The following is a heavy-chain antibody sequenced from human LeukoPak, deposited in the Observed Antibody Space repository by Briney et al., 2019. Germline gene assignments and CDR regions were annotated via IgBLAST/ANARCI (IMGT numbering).Heavy chain of an antibody. CDR3: ARVERAAAGTHNWFDP. CDR1: GGSISSYY. CDR2: IYYSVST. V-gene: IGHV4-59*07. Sequence: SDTLSLTCTVSGGSISSYYWSWIRQPPGKGLEWIGYIYYSVSTNYNPSLKSRVTISVDTSKNQFSLKLSSVTAADTAVYYCARVERAAAGTHNWFDPWGQGTLVTVSS. J-gene: IGHJ5*02. D-gene: IGHD6-13*01.